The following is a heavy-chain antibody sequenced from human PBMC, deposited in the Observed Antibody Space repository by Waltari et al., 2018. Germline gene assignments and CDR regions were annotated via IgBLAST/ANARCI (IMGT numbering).Heavy chain of an antibody. CDR3: ARDFSVWSYYYYGMDV. Sequence: QVQLVQSGAEVKKPGASVKVSCKASGYTFTSYAMHWVSQAPGQRLEWMGWINAGNRNTKYSQKFQGRVTITRDTSASTAYMELSSLISEDTAVYYCARDFSVWSYYYYGMDVWGQGTTVTVSS. D-gene: IGHD2-21*01. CDR1: GYTFTSYA. CDR2: INAGNRNT. J-gene: IGHJ6*02. V-gene: IGHV1-3*01.